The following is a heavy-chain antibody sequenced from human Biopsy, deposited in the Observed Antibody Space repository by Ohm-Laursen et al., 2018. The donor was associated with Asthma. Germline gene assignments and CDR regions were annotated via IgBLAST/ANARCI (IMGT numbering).Heavy chain of an antibody. D-gene: IGHD3-22*01. CDR2: IKHDGSEK. CDR1: GFTFGDYW. CDR3: ARGDSSNWSHYYFDY. V-gene: IGHV3-7*01. J-gene: IGHJ4*02. Sequence: GSLRLSCATSGFTFGDYWMSWVRQAPGKGLEWVANIKHDGSEKNHVDSLKGRFTISRDNAKNSLYLQMNSLRAEDTAVYYCARGDSSNWSHYYFDYWGQGTLVTVSS.